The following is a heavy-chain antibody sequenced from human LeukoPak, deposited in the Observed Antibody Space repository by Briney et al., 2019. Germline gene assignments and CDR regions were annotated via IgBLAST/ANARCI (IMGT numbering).Heavy chain of an antibody. J-gene: IGHJ3*02. CDR3: ARELEVGATAGSDAFDI. D-gene: IGHD1-26*01. Sequence: SETLSLTCTVSGGSISSSSYYWGWIRQPPGKGLEWIGSIYYSGGTYYNPSLKSRVTISVDTSKNQFSLKLSSVTAADTAVYYCARELEVGATAGSDAFDIWGQGTMVTVSS. V-gene: IGHV4-39*07. CDR2: IYYSGGT. CDR1: GGSISSSSYY.